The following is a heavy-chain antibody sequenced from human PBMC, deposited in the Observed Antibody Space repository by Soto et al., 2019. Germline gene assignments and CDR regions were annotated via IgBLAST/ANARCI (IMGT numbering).Heavy chain of an antibody. CDR1: GFTFSNSG. D-gene: IGHD1-20*01. J-gene: IGHJ4*02. V-gene: IGHV3-30*03. CDR2: ISSNGLTK. CDR3: ASRITAGY. Sequence: GSLRLSCAVSGFTFSNSGMHWVRQAPGKGLECVALISSNGLTKYYADSVKGRFTISRDNSKDTLYLQMDSLRPEDTALYYCASRITAGYWGQGTLVTVYS.